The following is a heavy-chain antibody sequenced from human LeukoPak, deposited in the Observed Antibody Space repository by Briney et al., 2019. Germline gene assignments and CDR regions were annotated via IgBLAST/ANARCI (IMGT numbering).Heavy chain of an antibody. D-gene: IGHD2-21*02. CDR2: IWYDGSNK. V-gene: IGHV3-33*06. CDR1: GFTFSSYG. J-gene: IGHJ3*02. Sequence: GGSLRLSCAASGFTFSSYGMHWVRQAPGKGLEWVAVIWYDGSNKYYADSVKGRFTISRDNSKNTLYLQMNSLRAEDTAVYYCAKAHCGGDCYSLVGAFDIWGQGTMVTVSS. CDR3: AKAHCGGDCYSLVGAFDI.